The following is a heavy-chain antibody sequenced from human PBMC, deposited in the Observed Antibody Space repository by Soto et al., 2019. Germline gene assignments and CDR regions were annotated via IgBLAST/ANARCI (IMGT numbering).Heavy chain of an antibody. CDR3: ARRGSNSGSYGY. CDR1: GGSISSSSYY. Sequence: SETLSLTCTVSGGSISSSSYYWGWIRQPPGKGLEWIGSIYYSGSTYYNPSLKSRVTISVDTSKNQFSLKLSSVTAADTAVYYCARRGSNSGSYGYWGQGTMVTVSS. J-gene: IGHJ3*01. CDR2: IYYSGST. D-gene: IGHD1-26*01. V-gene: IGHV4-39*01.